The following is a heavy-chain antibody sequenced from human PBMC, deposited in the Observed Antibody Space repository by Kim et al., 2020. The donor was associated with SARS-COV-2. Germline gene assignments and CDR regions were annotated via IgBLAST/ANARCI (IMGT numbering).Heavy chain of an antibody. J-gene: IGHJ4*02. CDR1: GYSFTSYW. D-gene: IGHD3-3*01. Sequence: GESLKISCKGSGYSFTSYWIGWVRQMPGKGLEWMGIIYPGDSDTRYSPSFQGQVTISADKSISTAYLQWSSLKASDTAMYYCARSSQNDFWSGAWGGFDYWGQGTLVTVSS. CDR2: IYPGDSDT. CDR3: ARSSQNDFWSGAWGGFDY. V-gene: IGHV5-51*01.